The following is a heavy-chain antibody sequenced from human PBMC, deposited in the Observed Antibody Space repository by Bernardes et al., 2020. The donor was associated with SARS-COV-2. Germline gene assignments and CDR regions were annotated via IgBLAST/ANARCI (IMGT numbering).Heavy chain of an antibody. J-gene: IGHJ6*02. CDR2: ISYDGSNK. CDR1: GFTFSSYG. V-gene: IGHV3-30*18. CDR3: AKDRGYYDFWSGYLGNSYHYYYGMDV. D-gene: IGHD3-3*01. Sequence: LRLSCAASGFTFSSYGMHWVRQAPGKGLEWVAVISYDGSNKYYADSVKGRFTISRDNSKNTLYLQMNSLRAEDTAVYYCAKDRGYYDFWSGYLGNSYHYYYGMDVWGQGTTVTVSS.